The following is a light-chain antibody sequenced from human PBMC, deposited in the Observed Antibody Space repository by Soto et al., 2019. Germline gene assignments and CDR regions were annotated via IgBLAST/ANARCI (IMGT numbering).Light chain of an antibody. V-gene: IGKV1-5*01. Sequence: DIQMTQSPASVSAPVGDRVTITCRASQSISSWLAWYQQKPGKAPKLLIYDASTLESGVPSRFSGHGSGTDFTLTISSLQPDDFATYYCQQYNSYTTFGQGTKVDIK. CDR2: DAS. CDR1: QSISSW. CDR3: QQYNSYTT. J-gene: IGKJ2*01.